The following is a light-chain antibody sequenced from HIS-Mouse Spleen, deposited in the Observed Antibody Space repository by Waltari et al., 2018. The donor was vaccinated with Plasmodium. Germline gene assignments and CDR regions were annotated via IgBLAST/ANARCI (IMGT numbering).Light chain of an antibody. CDR2: EGR. Sequence: QSALTQPASVSGSPGQSITISCPGTSSDVVSSHLLSWYQQHPGKAPKLMIYEGRKRPSGVSNRFSGSKSGNTASLTISGLQAEDEADYYCCSYAGSSTWVFGGGTKLTVL. CDR3: CSYAGSSTWV. CDR1: SSDVVSSHL. V-gene: IGLV2-23*01. J-gene: IGLJ3*02.